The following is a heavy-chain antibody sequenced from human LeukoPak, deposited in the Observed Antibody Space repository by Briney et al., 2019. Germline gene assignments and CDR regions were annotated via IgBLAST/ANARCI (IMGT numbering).Heavy chain of an antibody. CDR1: GGTFSSYA. CDR2: IIPIFGTA. D-gene: IGHD3-22*01. Sequence: LVKVSCKASGGTFSSYAISWVRQAPGQGLEWMGGIIPIFGTANYAQKFQGRVTITADKSTSTAYMELSSLRSEDTAVYYCARSITMIVVAFGYYYYMDVWGKGTTVTVSS. V-gene: IGHV1-69*06. J-gene: IGHJ6*03. CDR3: ARSITMIVVAFGYYYYMDV.